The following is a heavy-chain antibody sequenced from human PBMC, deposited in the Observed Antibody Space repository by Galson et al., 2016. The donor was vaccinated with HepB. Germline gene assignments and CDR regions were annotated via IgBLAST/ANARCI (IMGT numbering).Heavy chain of an antibody. V-gene: IGHV3-7*03. CDR1: GFTFSGYA. CDR3: AREPFICPLDY. CDR2: IGKDGSAK. Sequence: SLRLSCAASGFTFSGYAMVWVRQAPGEGLEWVADIGKDGSAKYYEDSVKGRFTISRDNVKNSLYLQMNSLRVEDTAVYFCAREPFICPLDYWGPGTLVTVSA. J-gene: IGHJ4*02.